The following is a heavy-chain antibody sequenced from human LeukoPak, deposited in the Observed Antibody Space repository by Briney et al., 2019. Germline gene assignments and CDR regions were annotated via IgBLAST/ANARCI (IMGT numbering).Heavy chain of an antibody. V-gene: IGHV3-23*01. D-gene: IGHD3-3*01. CDR2: ISGSGGST. CDR3: AKPIGVVIGLWYYGMDV. Sequence: GGSLRLSCAASGFTFSSYAMSWVRQATGEGLEWVSDISGSGGSTYYADSVKGRFTISRDNSKNTLYLQMNSLRAEDTAVYYCAKPIGVVIGLWYYGMDVWGQGTTVTVSS. CDR1: GFTFSSYA. J-gene: IGHJ6*02.